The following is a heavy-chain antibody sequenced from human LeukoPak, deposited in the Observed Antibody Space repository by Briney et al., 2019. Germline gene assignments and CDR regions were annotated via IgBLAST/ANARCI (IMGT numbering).Heavy chain of an antibody. CDR1: GFTFTSYS. J-gene: IGHJ4*02. CDR2: ISVSSDYI. Sequence: GGSLRLSCTASGFTFTSYSMNWVRQAPGKGLEWVSSISVSSDYIFYADSVKGRFTISRDNAKNSLFLQMNSLRAEDTAVYYCAREYCSGGSCYQDYWGQGTLVTVSS. CDR3: AREYCSGGSCYQDY. V-gene: IGHV3-21*01. D-gene: IGHD2-15*01.